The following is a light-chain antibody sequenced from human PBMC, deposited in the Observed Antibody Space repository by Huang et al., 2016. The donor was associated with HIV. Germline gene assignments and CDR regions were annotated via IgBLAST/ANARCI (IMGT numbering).Light chain of an antibody. CDR3: QKRSGWPLT. Sequence: ELVLTQSPHTLSLSPGERATLSCRASQSITTYLTWYQQKPSPAPRLLIYDTDYRASGIPARCSGSGSGTNFTLTIDSLEPGDLATYYCQKRSGWPLTFGGGTKVQI. CDR1: QSITTY. CDR2: DTD. V-gene: IGKV3-11*01. J-gene: IGKJ4*01.